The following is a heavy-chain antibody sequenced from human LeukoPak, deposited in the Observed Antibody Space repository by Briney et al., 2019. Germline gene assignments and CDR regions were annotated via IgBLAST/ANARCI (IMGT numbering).Heavy chain of an antibody. CDR1: GFTFSSNW. J-gene: IGHJ4*02. D-gene: IGHD1-26*01. CDR2: INEDGSTT. Sequence: GGSLRLSSAASGFTFSSNWMHWVRQAPGKGLVWVSRINEDGSTTNYADSVKGRPTIFRDNAKNTLYLQMNSLRAEDTAVYYCVRDLGGRSGHWGQGTLVTVSS. V-gene: IGHV3-74*01. CDR3: VRDLGGRSGH.